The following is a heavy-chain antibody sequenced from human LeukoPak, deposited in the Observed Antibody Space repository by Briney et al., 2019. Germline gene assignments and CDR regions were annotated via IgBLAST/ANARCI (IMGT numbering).Heavy chain of an antibody. CDR3: ARQNGYSDGWYSDY. CDR2: IKQDGSEK. D-gene: IGHD6-19*01. J-gene: IGHJ4*02. V-gene: IGHV3-7*03. Sequence: GGSLRLSCAASGFTFSSYWMSWVRQAPGKGLEWVANIKQDGSEKHYVDSVKGRFTISRDNAKSSLYLQMNTLRAEDTAVYYCARQNGYSDGWYSDYWGQGTLVTVSS. CDR1: GFTFSSYW.